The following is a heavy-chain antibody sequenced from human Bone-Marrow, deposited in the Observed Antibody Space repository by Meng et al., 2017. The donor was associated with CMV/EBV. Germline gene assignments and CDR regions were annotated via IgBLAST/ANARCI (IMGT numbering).Heavy chain of an antibody. Sequence: GGSLRLSCAASGFTFSSYWMHWVRQAPGKGLEWVSSISSSSSYIYYADSVKGRFTISRDNAKNSLYLQMNSLRAEDTAVYYCARDKGLGAFDIWGQGTMVTVSS. CDR3: ARDKGLGAFDI. CDR2: ISSSSSYI. CDR1: GFTFSSYW. V-gene: IGHV3-21*01. J-gene: IGHJ3*02.